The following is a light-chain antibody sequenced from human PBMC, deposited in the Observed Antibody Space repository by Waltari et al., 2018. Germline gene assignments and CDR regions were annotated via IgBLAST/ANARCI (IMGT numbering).Light chain of an antibody. V-gene: IGLV2-14*01. CDR1: RSDVGGYNY. CDR2: DVS. CDR3: SSYTSSSTYVV. Sequence: QSALTQPASVSGSPGPSITLSCPGTRSDVGGYNYVSWYQQHPGKAPKLMIYDVSKRPSGVSNRFSGSKSGNTASLTISGLQAEDEADYYCSSYTSSSTYVVFGGGTKLTVL. J-gene: IGLJ2*01.